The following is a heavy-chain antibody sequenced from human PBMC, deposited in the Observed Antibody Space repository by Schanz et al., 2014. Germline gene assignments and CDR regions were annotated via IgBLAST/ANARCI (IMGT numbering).Heavy chain of an antibody. D-gene: IGHD7-27*01. V-gene: IGHV3-11*01. CDR3: ARENLNWEAFDI. J-gene: IGHJ3*02. Sequence: QVQLVESGGGFVKPGGSLRLSCAASGFTFSDYYMTWIRQAPGKGLEWVSYISGSGGTKYYADSLKGRLAISRDNAKNSLYLEMTSLRGEDTAVYYCARENLNWEAFDIWGQGTVVTVSS. CDR2: ISGSGGTK. CDR1: GFTFSDYY.